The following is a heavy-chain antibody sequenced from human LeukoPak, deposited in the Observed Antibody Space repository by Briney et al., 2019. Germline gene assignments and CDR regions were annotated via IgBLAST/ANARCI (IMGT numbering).Heavy chain of an antibody. CDR1: GFTFSSYG. CDR3: AKGKIFDY. V-gene: IGHV3-30*18. Sequence: PGRSLRLSCAASGFTFSSYGMHWVRQAPGKALEWVAVISYDGSNKYYTDSVKGRFTISRDNSKNTLYLQMNSLRAEDTAVYYCAKGKIFDYWGQGTLVTVSS. J-gene: IGHJ4*02. D-gene: IGHD3-10*01. CDR2: ISYDGSNK.